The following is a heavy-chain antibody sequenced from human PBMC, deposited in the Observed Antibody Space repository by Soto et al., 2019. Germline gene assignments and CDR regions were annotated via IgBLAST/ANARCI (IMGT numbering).Heavy chain of an antibody. CDR2: IGGRGDNT. CDR1: AFTFSFYA. D-gene: IGHD5-18*01. J-gene: IGHJ5*02. V-gene: IGHV3-23*01. Sequence: GGSLRLSCTASAFTFSFYALSWVRQAPGKGLEWVSSIGGRGDNTFYADSVKCRFTISRDNSKNTLYLQMNSLTVDDTALYYCASRHISKGYHPSWGRGTRVTVSS. CDR3: ASRHISKGYHPS.